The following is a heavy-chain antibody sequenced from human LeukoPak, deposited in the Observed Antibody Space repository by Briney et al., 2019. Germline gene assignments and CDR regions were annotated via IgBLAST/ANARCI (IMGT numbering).Heavy chain of an antibody. D-gene: IGHD6-6*01. CDR1: GCSLSTSGVG. CDR2: IYWDDDK. CDR3: AHTNSSIAARPFDY. Sequence: SGPTLVNPTQTLTLTCTFSGCSLSTSGVGVGWIRQPPGKALEWLALIYWDDDKRYSPSLKSRLTITKDTSKNQVVLTMTNMDPVDTATYYCAHTNSSIAARPFDYWGQGTLVTVSS. J-gene: IGHJ4*02. V-gene: IGHV2-5*02.